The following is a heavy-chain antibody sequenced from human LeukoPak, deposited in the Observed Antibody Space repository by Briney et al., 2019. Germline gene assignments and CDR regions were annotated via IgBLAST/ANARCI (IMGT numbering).Heavy chain of an antibody. Sequence: GGSLRLSCAASGFNFSSYGMHWVRQAPGKGLEWVTSIWFDGSNIHYADSVKGRVIISRDNSKSALYLQMDSLRAEDTAVYYCAKCGNSGCHLIDYRGQGTLVTVSS. V-gene: IGHV3-30*02. CDR1: GFNFSSYG. J-gene: IGHJ4*02. CDR3: AKCGNSGCHLIDY. CDR2: IWFDGSNI. D-gene: IGHD5-12*01.